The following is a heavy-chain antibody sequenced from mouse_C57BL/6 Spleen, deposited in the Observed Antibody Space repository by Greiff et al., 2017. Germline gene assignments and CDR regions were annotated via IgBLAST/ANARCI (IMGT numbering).Heavy chain of an antibody. V-gene: IGHV3-6*01. J-gene: IGHJ3*01. CDR2: ISYDGSN. CDR3: ASYYYGSSSFAY. D-gene: IGHD1-1*01. Sequence: EVKVEESGPGLVKPSQSLSLTCSVTGYSITSGYYWNWIRQFPGNKLEWMGYISYDGSNNYNPSLKNRISITRDTSKNQFFLKLNSVTTEDTATYYCASYYYGSSSFAYWGQGTLVTVSA. CDR1: GYSITSGYY.